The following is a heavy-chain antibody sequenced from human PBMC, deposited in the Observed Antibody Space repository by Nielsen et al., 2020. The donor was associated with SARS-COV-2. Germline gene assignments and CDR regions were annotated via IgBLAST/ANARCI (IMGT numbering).Heavy chain of an antibody. V-gene: IGHV1-8*01. CDR2: MNPNSGNT. Sequence: VRQMPGKGLEWMGWMNPNSGNTGYAQKFQGRVTMTGNTSISTAYMELSSLRSEDTAVYYCARGRDLIGYSSSWRVNDAFDIWGQGTMVTVSS. D-gene: IGHD6-13*01. CDR3: ARGRDLIGYSSSWRVNDAFDI. J-gene: IGHJ3*02.